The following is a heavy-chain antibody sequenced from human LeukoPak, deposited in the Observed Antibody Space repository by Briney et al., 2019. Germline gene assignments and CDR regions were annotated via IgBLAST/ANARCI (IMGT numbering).Heavy chain of an antibody. CDR3: AKRDC. V-gene: IGHV3-23*01. Sequence: PGGSLRLSCAASGFSFGNHAMIWVRQAAGKGLEWVSAISGSGARTYYADSVKGRFTISRDNSKNTLYLQMNTLRAEDTAVYYCAKRDCWGQGTLVTVSS. J-gene: IGHJ4*02. CDR2: ISGSGART. CDR1: GFSFGNHA.